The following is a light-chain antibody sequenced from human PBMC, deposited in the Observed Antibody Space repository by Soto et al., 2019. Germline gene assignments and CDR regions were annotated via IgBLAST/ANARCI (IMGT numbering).Light chain of an antibody. CDR2: DVS. J-gene: IGLJ1*01. CDR3: SSYTSSSTLKV. V-gene: IGLV2-14*01. Sequence: QSVLTQPASVSGSPGQSITISCTGTSSAGGGYNYVSWYQQHPGKAPKLMIYDVSNRPSGVSNRFSGSKSGNTASLTISGLQAEDEADYYCSSYTSSSTLKVFGTGTKLTVL. CDR1: SSAGGGYNY.